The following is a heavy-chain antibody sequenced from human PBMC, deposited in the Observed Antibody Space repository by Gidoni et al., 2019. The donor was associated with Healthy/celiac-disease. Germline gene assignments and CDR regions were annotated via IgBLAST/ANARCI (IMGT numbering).Heavy chain of an antibody. D-gene: IGHD6-13*01. Sequence: CLWIRQHSGKGLEWIGYIYYSGSTYYNPSLKSRVTISVATSKNQFSLKLSSVTAADTAVYYCARSSIAAAGLDYWGQRTLVTVSS. J-gene: IGHJ4*02. CDR3: ARSSIAAAGLDY. CDR2: IYYSGST. V-gene: IGHV4-31*02.